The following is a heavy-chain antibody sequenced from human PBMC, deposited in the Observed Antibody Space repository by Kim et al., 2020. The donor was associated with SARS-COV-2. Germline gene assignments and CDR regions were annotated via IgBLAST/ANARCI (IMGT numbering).Heavy chain of an antibody. D-gene: IGHD6-19*01. Sequence: GGSLRLSCAASGFTFDGYTMNWVRQAPGKGLEWVSAISWDGGSTYYADSVKGRFTISRDNCKNSLYLQMNSLRTEDTALYYCAKDRSPLRSCYFYYLDQ. CDR2: ISWDGGST. V-gene: IGHV3-43*01. CDR1: GFTFDGYT. CDR3: AKDRSPLRSCYFYY. J-gene: IGHJ4*02.